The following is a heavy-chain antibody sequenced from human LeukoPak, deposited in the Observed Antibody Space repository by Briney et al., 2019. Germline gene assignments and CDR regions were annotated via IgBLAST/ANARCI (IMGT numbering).Heavy chain of an antibody. CDR1: GFTFSSYA. CDR2: TSSNGDRI. Sequence: GGSLRLSCSASGFTFSSYAIHWVRQGPGKGLEYVSGTSSNGDRINYADSVKGRFTISRDNSKNTLHLQMSSLRAEDTAVYYCARDSSSSWSQGAFDIWGQGTMVTVSS. CDR3: ARDSSSSWSQGAFDI. V-gene: IGHV3-64D*06. D-gene: IGHD6-13*01. J-gene: IGHJ3*02.